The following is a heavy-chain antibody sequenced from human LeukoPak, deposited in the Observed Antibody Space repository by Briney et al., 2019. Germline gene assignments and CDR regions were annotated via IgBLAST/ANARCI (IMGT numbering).Heavy chain of an antibody. J-gene: IGHJ4*02. D-gene: IGHD3-10*01. CDR1: GFTFDDYG. V-gene: IGHV3-7*01. CDR3: SRGEGDDY. CDR2: INGDESEK. Sequence: GGPLRLSCAASGFTFDDYGMSWVRQAPGKGLEWVANINGDESEKYYVDSVKARFIISRDNAKNSLYLQMNSLRVDDTAIYYCSRGEGDDYWGQGTLVTVSS.